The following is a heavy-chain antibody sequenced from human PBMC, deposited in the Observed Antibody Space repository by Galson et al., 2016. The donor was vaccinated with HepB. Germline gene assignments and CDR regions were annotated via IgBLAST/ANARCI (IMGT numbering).Heavy chain of an antibody. V-gene: IGHV3-33*01. J-gene: IGHJ5*02. Sequence: SLGLSCAVSGFTFRSYGMQWVRQAPGKGLEWVAVIWNDGSERHCGDSVKGRFTISRDDSKNMVYLQMNSVRGEDTAVYYCVRWGMLGITLDHWGQGTLVTVSS. CDR3: VRWGMLGITLDH. D-gene: IGHD2-8*01. CDR2: IWNDGSER. CDR1: GFTFRSYG.